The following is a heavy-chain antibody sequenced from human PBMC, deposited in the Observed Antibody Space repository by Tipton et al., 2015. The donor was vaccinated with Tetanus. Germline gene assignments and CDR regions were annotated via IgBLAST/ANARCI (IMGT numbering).Heavy chain of an antibody. J-gene: IGHJ3*01. CDR3: ARGGRDAYNNPLGAFDV. CDR2: TYHTGGT. V-gene: IGHV4-30-2*01. CDR1: GVSIRNGGYS. Sequence: TLSLTCAVSGVSIRNGGYSWNWIRQPAGKGLEWIGYTYHTGGTYYNPSLKSRVTISVDTSKNQFSLRLRSVAAADTAVYYCARGGRDAYNNPLGAFDVWGRGTTVTVSS. D-gene: IGHD5-24*01.